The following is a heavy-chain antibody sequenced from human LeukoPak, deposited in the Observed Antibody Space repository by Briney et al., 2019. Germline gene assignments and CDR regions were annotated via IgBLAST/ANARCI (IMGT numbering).Heavy chain of an antibody. CDR1: GGSISSGDYY. V-gene: IGHV4-30-4*01. CDR2: IYYSGST. CDR3: ARGSTSCYPELCNWYFDL. D-gene: IGHD2-2*01. J-gene: IGHJ2*01. Sequence: SETLSLTCTVSGGSISSGDYYWSWIRQPPGKGLEWIGYIYYSGSTYYNPSLKSRVTISVDTSKNQFSLKLSSVTAADTAVYYCARGSTSCYPELCNWYFDLWGRGTLVTVSS.